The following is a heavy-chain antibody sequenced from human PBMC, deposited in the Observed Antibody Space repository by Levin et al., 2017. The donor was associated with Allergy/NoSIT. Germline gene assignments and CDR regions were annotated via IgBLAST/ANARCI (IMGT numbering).Heavy chain of an antibody. CDR2: ISWNSASK. CDR3: AKDMRGGATTPFYFDY. J-gene: IGHJ4*02. Sequence: PGGSLRLSCAASGFTFDDYAMHWVRQAPGKGLEWVSTISWNSASKHYSDSVKGRFSISRDNAKNSLYLEMSSLRAEDTALYYCAKDMRGGATTPFYFDYWGQGTLVTVSS. CDR1: GFTFDDYA. D-gene: IGHD1-26*01. V-gene: IGHV3-9*01.